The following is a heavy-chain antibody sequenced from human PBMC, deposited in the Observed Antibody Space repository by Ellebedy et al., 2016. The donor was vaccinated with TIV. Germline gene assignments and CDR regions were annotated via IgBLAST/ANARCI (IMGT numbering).Heavy chain of an antibody. V-gene: IGHV3-23*01. CDR1: GFTFSSYA. CDR3: ARDATVTLMVVVLTPYFDY. CDR2: ISGSGGGK. Sequence: GESLKISCAASGFTFSSYAMSWVRQAPGKGLEWVSTISGSGGGKYYADSVKGRFTISRDNSKNTLYLQMNSLRAEDTAVYYCARDATVTLMVVVLTPYFDYWGQGTLVTVSS. J-gene: IGHJ4*02. D-gene: IGHD3-22*01.